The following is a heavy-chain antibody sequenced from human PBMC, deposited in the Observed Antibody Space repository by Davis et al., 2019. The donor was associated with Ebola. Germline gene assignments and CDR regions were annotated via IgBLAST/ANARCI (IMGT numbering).Heavy chain of an antibody. V-gene: IGHV4-30-2*01. CDR1: GGSIGSGGNS. CDR2: LYHNGKD. J-gene: IGHJ4*02. Sequence: LRLSCAVSGGSIGSGGNSWSWIRQPPGKGLEWIGYLYHNGKDYYNPSVKSRAAIAVDRSRNQLSLKLTSVTAADTAVYYCARGYGGVPFEDWGQGTLVTVSS. CDR3: ARGYGGVPFED. D-gene: IGHD3-16*01.